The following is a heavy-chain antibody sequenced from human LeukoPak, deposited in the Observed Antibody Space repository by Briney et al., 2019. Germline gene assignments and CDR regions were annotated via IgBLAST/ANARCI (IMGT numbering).Heavy chain of an antibody. Sequence: GGSLRLSCAASGFTFSSYAMSWVRQAPGKRLEWVSTFSGGIDTTYQADSVKDRFAISRDNSKNTLFLQMNSLRAEDTAIYYCAKADRATCRGATCYYFDSWGQGTLVTVSS. CDR2: FSGGIDTT. J-gene: IGHJ4*02. V-gene: IGHV3-23*01. CDR1: GFTFSSYA. CDR3: AKADRATCRGATCYYFDS. D-gene: IGHD2-2*01.